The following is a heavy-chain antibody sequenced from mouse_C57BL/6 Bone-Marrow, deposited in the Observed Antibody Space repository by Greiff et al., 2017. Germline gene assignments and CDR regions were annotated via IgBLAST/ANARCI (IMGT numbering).Heavy chain of an antibody. Sequence: EVQVVESGGGLVQPGGSRKLSCAASGFTFSSFGMHWVRQAPEKGLEWVAYISSDSSTIYYADTVKGRFTISRDNPKNTLFLQMTSLRSEDTAMYYCASSYYRSNAMDYWGQGTSVTVSS. CDR1: GFTFSSFG. CDR2: ISSDSSTI. CDR3: ASSYYRSNAMDY. J-gene: IGHJ4*01. D-gene: IGHD1-1*01. V-gene: IGHV5-17*02.